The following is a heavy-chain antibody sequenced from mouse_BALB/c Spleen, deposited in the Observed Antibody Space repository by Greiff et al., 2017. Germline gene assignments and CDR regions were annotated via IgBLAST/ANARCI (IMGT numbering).Heavy chain of an antibody. CDR3: TREDWDVRYFDV. CDR1: GYSFTSYW. V-gene: IGHV1-5*01. D-gene: IGHD4-1*01. CDR2: IYPGNSDT. J-gene: IGHJ1*01. Sequence: VQLKQSGTVLARPGASVKMSCKASGYSFTSYWMHWVKQRPGQGLEWIGAIYPGNSDTSYNQKFKGKAKLTAVTSASTAYMELSSLTNEDSAVYYCTREDWDVRYFDVWGAGTTVTVSS.